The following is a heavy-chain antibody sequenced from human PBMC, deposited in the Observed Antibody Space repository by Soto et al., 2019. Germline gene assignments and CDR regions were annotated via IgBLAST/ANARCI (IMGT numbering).Heavy chain of an antibody. V-gene: IGHV3-21*01. CDR2: ITSSSTYI. CDR1: GFTFSVYS. J-gene: IGHJ4*02. D-gene: IGHD2-21*01. Sequence: PWGSLILSCSASGFTFSVYSMNWVRRAPGKGLEWVSSITSSSTYIYYADSLKGRFSISRDNAKNSLFLEMNNLTADDAGVYYCAKVAPFILGSPFWGQGTLVTVSS. CDR3: AKVAPFILGSPF.